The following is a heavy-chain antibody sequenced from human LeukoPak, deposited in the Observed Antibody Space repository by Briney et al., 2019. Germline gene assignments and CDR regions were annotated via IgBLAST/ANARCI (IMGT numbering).Heavy chain of an antibody. D-gene: IGHD3-22*01. CDR2: ISGSGGAT. CDR3: AKDGYNYDSSGHFDY. V-gene: IGHV3-23*01. Sequence: QPGGSLRLSCAASGFTFSLFAIHWVRQAPGKGLEWVSAISGSGGATYHADADSVKGRFTISRDNSKNALYLEINNLRAEDTAVYYCAKDGYNYDSSGHFDYWGQGTLVTVSS. CDR1: GFTFSLFA. J-gene: IGHJ4*02.